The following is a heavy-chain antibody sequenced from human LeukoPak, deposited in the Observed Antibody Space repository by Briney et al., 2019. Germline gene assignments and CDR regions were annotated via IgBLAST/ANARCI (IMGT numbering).Heavy chain of an antibody. CDR2: IYPGDSDT. D-gene: IGHD6-19*01. CDR3: ARDYSSGYDAFDI. Sequence: GESLKISCKGSGYSFTSYWIGWVRQMPGKGLECMGIIYPGDSDTRYSPSFQGQVTISADKSISTAYLQWSSLKASDTAMYYCARDYSSGYDAFDIWGQGTMVTVSS. J-gene: IGHJ3*02. V-gene: IGHV5-51*01. CDR1: GYSFTSYW.